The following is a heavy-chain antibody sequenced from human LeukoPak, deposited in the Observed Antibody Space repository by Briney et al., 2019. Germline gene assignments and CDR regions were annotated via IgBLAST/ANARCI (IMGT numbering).Heavy chain of an antibody. Sequence: QPRGSLRLSCVASGFTFSRNWLHWIRQVPGKGLVWVSRINTDGSTTNYADSVKGRFTISRDNTKNTLYLQMNSLRAEDSAVYFCTRGYNTASLDWGQGTRITVAS. J-gene: IGHJ4*02. CDR2: INTDGSTT. D-gene: IGHD5-18*01. CDR3: TRGYNTASLD. CDR1: GFTFSRNW. V-gene: IGHV3-74*01.